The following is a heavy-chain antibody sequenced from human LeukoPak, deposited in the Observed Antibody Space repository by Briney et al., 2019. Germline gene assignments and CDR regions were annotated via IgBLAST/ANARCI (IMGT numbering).Heavy chain of an antibody. CDR3: ARETVLTGYEAYSFDY. Sequence: ASVKVSCKASGYTFTSYYMHWVRQAPGQGLEWMGIINPSGGSTSYAQKFQGRVTMTRDTSTSTVYMGLSSLRSEDTAVYYCARETVLTGYEAYSFDYWGQGTLVTVSS. CDR2: INPSGGST. V-gene: IGHV1-46*03. CDR1: GYTFTSYY. J-gene: IGHJ4*02. D-gene: IGHD3-9*01.